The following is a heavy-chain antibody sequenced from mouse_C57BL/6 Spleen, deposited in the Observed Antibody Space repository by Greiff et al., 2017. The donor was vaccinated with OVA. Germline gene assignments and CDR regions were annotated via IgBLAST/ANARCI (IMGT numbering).Heavy chain of an antibody. J-gene: IGHJ1*03. CDR2: INYDGSST. Sequence: DVKLQESEGGLVQPGSSMKLSCTASGFTFSDYYMAWVRQVPEKGLEWVANINYDGSSTYYLDSLKSRFIISRDNAKNILYLQMSSLKSEDTATYYCARGRYFDVWGTGTTVTVSS. CDR1: GFTFSDYY. V-gene: IGHV5-16*01. CDR3: ARGRYFDV.